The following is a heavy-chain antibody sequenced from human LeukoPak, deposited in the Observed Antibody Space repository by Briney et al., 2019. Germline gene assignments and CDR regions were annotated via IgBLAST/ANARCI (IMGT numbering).Heavy chain of an antibody. CDR3: ASSPRQSYCSRTSCPEGFDY. V-gene: IGHV3-30*15. Sequence: PGGSLRLSCAASGFTFSSYALHWVRQAPGKGLEWVALISFDGTHKYYADSVEGRFSISRDNSKNMVYLQMSSLRAEDTAVYYCASSPRQSYCSRTSCPEGFDYWGQGTLVTVSS. J-gene: IGHJ4*02. CDR2: ISFDGTHK. D-gene: IGHD2-2*01. CDR1: GFTFSSYA.